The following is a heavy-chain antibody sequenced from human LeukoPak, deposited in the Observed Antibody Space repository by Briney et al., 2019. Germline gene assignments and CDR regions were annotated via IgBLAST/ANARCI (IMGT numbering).Heavy chain of an antibody. CDR2: ISGSGGST. CDR1: GFTFNHYG. D-gene: IGHD1-26*01. J-gene: IGHJ4*02. Sequence: GGSLRLSCVASGFTFNHYGMTWVRQAPGKGLEWVSAISGSGGSTYYADSVKGRFTISRDNSKNTLYPQMNSLRAEDTAVYYCAKDRDSGSYPFDYWGQGTLVTVSS. CDR3: AKDRDSGSYPFDY. V-gene: IGHV3-23*01.